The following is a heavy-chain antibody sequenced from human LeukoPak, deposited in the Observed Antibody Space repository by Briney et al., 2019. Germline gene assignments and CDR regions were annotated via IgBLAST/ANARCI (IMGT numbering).Heavy chain of an antibody. J-gene: IGHJ4*02. CDR3: ASYSGYAQ. D-gene: IGHD5-12*01. CDR1: GYTFTSYD. Sequence: ASVKVSCKASGYTFTSYDVNWVRQATGQGLEWMGWMNPNSGNTGYAQKFQGRVTISRNTSITTAYMELSGLTSEDTAVYYCASYSGYAQWGQGTLVTVSS. CDR2: MNPNSGNT. V-gene: IGHV1-8*03.